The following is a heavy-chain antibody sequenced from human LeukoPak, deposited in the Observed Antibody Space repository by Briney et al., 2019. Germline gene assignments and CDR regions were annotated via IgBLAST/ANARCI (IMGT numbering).Heavy chain of an antibody. Sequence: GGSLRLSCAASGFTFSTYSMNWVRQAPGKGLEWVSYITSSSRTIYYADSVKGRFTISRDNAKNSLFLQMNSLRDEDTAVYSCARTPYGSGSYYYWGQGTLVTVSS. J-gene: IGHJ4*02. CDR1: GFTFSTYS. CDR2: ITSSSRTI. D-gene: IGHD3-10*01. CDR3: ARTPYGSGSYYY. V-gene: IGHV3-48*02.